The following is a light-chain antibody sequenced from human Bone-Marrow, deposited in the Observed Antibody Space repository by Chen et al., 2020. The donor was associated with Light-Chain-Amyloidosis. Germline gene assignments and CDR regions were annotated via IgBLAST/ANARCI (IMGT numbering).Light chain of an antibody. CDR1: DLPTKY. CDR2: RDT. J-gene: IGLJ2*01. CDR3: QSADSSGTYEVI. Sequence: SYELTQPPSVSVSPGQTARITCSGDDLPTKYAYWYQQKPGQAHVLMIHRDTERPSGISERFCGASSGTTATLTISGVQAEDEADYRCQSADSSGTYEVIFGGGTKLTVL. V-gene: IGLV3-25*03.